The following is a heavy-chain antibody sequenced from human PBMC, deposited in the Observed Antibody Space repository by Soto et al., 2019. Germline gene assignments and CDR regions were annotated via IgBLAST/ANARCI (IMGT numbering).Heavy chain of an antibody. D-gene: IGHD6-13*01. CDR1: GFTFSSYW. CDR2: INSDGSST. Sequence: EVQLVESGGGLVQPGGSLRLSCAASGFTFSSYWMHWVRQAPGKGLVWVSRINSDGSSTSYADSVKGRCTISRDNAKNTLYLQMNSLRAEATAVYYCPRDYHSSFGKQLGHWGQGTLVTVSS. J-gene: IGHJ5*02. V-gene: IGHV3-74*01. CDR3: PRDYHSSFGKQLGH.